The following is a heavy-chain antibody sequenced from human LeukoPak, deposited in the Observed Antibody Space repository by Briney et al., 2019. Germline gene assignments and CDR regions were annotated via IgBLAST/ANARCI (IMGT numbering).Heavy chain of an antibody. D-gene: IGHD3-22*01. CDR2: INPTSNYI. V-gene: IGHV3-21*01. J-gene: IGHJ4*02. CDR1: GFTFSSYT. Sequence: GGSLRLSCAASGFTFSSYTMNWLRQAPGMGPEWFSSINPTSNYIYYADSVKGRFTISRDNAKSSLSLKMNSLRAEDTAVYYCARDPLLYYYDSGDYSDYWGQGTLVTVSS. CDR3: ARDPLLYYYDSGDYSDY.